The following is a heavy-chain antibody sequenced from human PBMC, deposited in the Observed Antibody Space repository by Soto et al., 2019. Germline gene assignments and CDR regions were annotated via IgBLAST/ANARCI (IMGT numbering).Heavy chain of an antibody. Sequence: QLQLQVSGPGLVKPSETLSLTCSVSGVSTSNSAYYWGWIRQPPGKGLEWIASVYYTGSTFYNTSLKSRVTISVDTSKNKLSLRMSSVTAADTDVYYCARQKRYYYDSSGYPDYWGQGSLVTFSS. D-gene: IGHD3-22*01. CDR3: ARQKRYYYDSSGYPDY. CDR2: VYYTGST. J-gene: IGHJ4*02. CDR1: GVSTSNSAYY. V-gene: IGHV4-39*01.